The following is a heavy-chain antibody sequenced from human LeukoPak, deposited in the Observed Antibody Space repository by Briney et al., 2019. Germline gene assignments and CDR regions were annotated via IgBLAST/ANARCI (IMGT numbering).Heavy chain of an antibody. V-gene: IGHV4-30-2*01. CDR1: GGSISSGGYS. CDR2: INHSGST. J-gene: IGHJ4*02. D-gene: IGHD6-19*01. CDR3: LYAVPGRGWLVYFDY. Sequence: PSETLSLTCAVSGGSISSGGYSWSWIRQPPGKGLEWIGEINHSGSTNYNPSLKSRVTISVDTSKNQFSLKLSSVTAADTAVYYCLYAVPGRGWLVYFDYWGQGTLVTVSS.